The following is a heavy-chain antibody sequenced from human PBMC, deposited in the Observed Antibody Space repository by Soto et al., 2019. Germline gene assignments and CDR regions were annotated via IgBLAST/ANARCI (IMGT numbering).Heavy chain of an antibody. J-gene: IGHJ4*02. V-gene: IGHV3-74*01. CDR2: IKGDASSV. CDR3: ARGASARFYFEY. D-gene: IGHD3-9*01. Sequence: GGSLRLSCEASGFTFSSYWMHWVRQAPGKGLVWISRIKGDASSVNYAASVKGRFTISRDNAKNTLYLQMNSLSAEDTALYYCARGASARFYFEYWGQGTLVTASS. CDR1: GFTFSSYW.